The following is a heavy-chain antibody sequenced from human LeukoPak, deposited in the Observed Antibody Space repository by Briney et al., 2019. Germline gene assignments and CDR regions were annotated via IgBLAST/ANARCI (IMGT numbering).Heavy chain of an antibody. D-gene: IGHD1-1*01. CDR3: AKDRELERRGQVFDY. V-gene: IGHV3-23*01. Sequence: GGSLRLSCAASGFTFSSYAMSWVRQAPGKGLEWVSAISGSGGSTYYADSVKGRFTISRDNSKNTLYLQMNSLRAEDTAVYYCAKDRELERRGQVFDYWGQGTLVTVSS. J-gene: IGHJ4*02. CDR2: ISGSGGST. CDR1: GFTFSSYA.